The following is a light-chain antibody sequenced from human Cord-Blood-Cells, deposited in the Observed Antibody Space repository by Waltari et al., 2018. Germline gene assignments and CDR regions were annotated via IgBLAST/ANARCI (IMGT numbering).Light chain of an antibody. CDR3: CSYAGSYTLV. V-gene: IGLV2-11*01. CDR1: SSAVGGYNY. CDR2: DVS. Sequence: QSALTQPRSLSGSPGQSVTISCTGPSSAVGGYNYVTWYQQHPGKAPKLMIYDVSKRPSGVPDRFSGSKSGNTASLTISGLQAEDEADYYCCSYAGSYTLVFGGGTKLTVL. J-gene: IGLJ2*01.